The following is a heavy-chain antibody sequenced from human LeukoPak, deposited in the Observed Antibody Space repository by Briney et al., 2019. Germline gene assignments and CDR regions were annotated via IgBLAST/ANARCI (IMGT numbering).Heavy chain of an antibody. CDR3: AKTPITMIVVVMGFGDWYFDL. J-gene: IGHJ2*01. V-gene: IGHV3-23*01. D-gene: IGHD3-22*01. Sequence: GGSLSLSCEASGFTFNSYAMSWVRQTPGKGQEWVSAISGSGGSTYYADSLKGRFTISRDNSKNTLYLQMNSLRAEDMAVYYCAKTPITMIVVVMGFGDWYFDLWGRGTLVTVSS. CDR1: GFTFNSYA. CDR2: ISGSGGST.